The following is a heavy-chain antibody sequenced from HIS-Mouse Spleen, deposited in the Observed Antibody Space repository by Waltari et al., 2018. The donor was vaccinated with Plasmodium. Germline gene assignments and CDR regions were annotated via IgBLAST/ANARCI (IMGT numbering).Heavy chain of an antibody. Sequence: QVQLVESGGGVVQPGRSLRLSCAASGFTFSSYGMHWVRQAPGKGLGWVAVISYDGSNKYYADSVNGRFTISRDNSKNTLYLQMNSLRAEDTAVYYCAKDRRSSSWYVDYWGQGTLVTVSS. J-gene: IGHJ4*02. CDR2: ISYDGSNK. V-gene: IGHV3-30*18. D-gene: IGHD6-13*01. CDR3: AKDRRSSSWYVDY. CDR1: GFTFSSYG.